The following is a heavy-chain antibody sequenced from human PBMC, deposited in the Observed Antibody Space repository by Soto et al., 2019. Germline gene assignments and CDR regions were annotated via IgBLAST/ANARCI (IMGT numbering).Heavy chain of an antibody. CDR2: IKQDGSDT. Sequence: EVQLVDSGGGLVQPGGSLRLSCAVSGFIFSDYRMSWVRQAPGKGLEWVANIKQDGSDTKYVNSVKGRFTISRDNVKNFLYLQMNSLRAEDTAVYYCTTGGATEHWGQGTLVTVSS. J-gene: IGHJ4*02. V-gene: IGHV3-7*01. CDR1: GFIFSDYR. D-gene: IGHD1-1*01. CDR3: TTGGATEH.